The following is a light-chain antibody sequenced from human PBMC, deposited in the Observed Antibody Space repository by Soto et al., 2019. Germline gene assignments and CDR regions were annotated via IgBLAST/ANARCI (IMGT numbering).Light chain of an antibody. J-gene: IGLJ1*01. V-gene: IGLV2-14*01. Sequence: LTQPASVSGSPGQSITISCTGTSSDVGGYNYVSWYQQHPGKAPKLMISDASNRPSGVSNRFSGSKSGNTASLTISGLQTEDEADYYCSSYTTSSTYVFGTGTKVTVL. CDR3: SSYTTSSTYV. CDR2: DAS. CDR1: SSDVGGYNY.